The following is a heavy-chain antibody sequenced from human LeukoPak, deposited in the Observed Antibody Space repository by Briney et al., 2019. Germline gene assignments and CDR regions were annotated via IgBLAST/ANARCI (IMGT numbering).Heavy chain of an antibody. V-gene: IGHV3-23*01. J-gene: IGHJ4*02. Sequence: QAGGSLRLSCAASGFTFSSYAMNWVRQAPGKGLEWVSVISGSGGSTYYADSVKGRFIISRDNSKNTLYLQMNSLRVEDTAVYYCAKGREDASVSDFVYFDYWGQGTLVTVSS. CDR2: ISGSGGST. D-gene: IGHD1-26*01. CDR1: GFTFSSYA. CDR3: AKGREDASVSDFVYFDY.